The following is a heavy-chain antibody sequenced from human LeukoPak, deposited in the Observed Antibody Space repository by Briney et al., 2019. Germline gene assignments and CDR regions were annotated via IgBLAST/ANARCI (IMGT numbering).Heavy chain of an antibody. CDR3: RIAVSGPAFDY. V-gene: IGHV1-2*06. J-gene: IGHJ4*02. CDR2: INPNSGGT. Sequence: ASVKVSCKASGYTFTGYYMHWVRQAPGQGFEWMGRINPNSGGTNYAQKFQGRVTMTRDTSISTAYMELSRLRSDDTAVYYCRIAVSGPAFDYWGQGTLVTVSS. CDR1: GYTFTGYY. D-gene: IGHD6-19*01.